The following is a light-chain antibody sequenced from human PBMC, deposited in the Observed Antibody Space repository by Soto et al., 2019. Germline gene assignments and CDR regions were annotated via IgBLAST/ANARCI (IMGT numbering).Light chain of an antibody. Sequence: DIQKTQSPSTLSGSVGDRVTLTCRASQSISSWLAWYQQKPGKAPKLLIYHAYSLESGVPSRFSGSESGTEFTLTINSLQPDDFATYYCQQYNSYPWTFGQGTKVDI. CDR1: QSISSW. J-gene: IGKJ1*01. CDR2: HAY. V-gene: IGKV1-5*01. CDR3: QQYNSYPWT.